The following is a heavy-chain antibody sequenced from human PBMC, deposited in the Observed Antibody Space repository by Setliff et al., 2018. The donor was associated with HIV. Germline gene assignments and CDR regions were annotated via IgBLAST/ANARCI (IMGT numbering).Heavy chain of an antibody. Sequence: GASVKVSCKASGYTFTSYDINWVRQDPGQGLEWMGWINPNSGGTNYAQKFQGRVTMTRDTSISTAYMELSRLRSDDAAVYYCARDRYHYGSSGYVRYFDYWGQGTLVTVSS. CDR3: ARDRYHYGSSGYVRYFDY. CDR2: INPNSGGT. CDR1: GYTFTSYD. D-gene: IGHD3-22*01. V-gene: IGHV1-2*02. J-gene: IGHJ4*02.